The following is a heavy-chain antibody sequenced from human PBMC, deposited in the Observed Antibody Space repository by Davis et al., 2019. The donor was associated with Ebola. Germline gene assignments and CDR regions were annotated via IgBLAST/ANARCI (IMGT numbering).Heavy chain of an antibody. V-gene: IGHV3-74*01. Sequence: GESLKISCAASGFTFSSYWMHWVRQAPGKGLVWVSRINSDGSSTSYADSVKGRFTISRDNAKNTLYLQMNSLRAEDTAVYYCARAHARLYFDIWGQGTMVTVSS. D-gene: IGHD6-19*01. CDR1: GFTFSSYW. CDR3: ARAHARLYFDI. CDR2: INSDGSST. J-gene: IGHJ3*02.